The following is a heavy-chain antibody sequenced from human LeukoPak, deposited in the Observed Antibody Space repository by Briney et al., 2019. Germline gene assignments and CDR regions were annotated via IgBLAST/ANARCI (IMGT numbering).Heavy chain of an antibody. CDR2: IKQDGSEK. V-gene: IGHV3-7*01. CDR1: GFTFSSYW. J-gene: IGHJ4*02. CDR3: ARDTIAVAGSYPYYFDY. Sequence: GGSLRLSCAASGFTFSSYWMSWVRQAPGKGLEWVANIKQDGSEKYYVDSVKGRFTISRDNAKNSLYLQMNSLRAEDTAAYYCARDTIAVAGSYPYYFDYWGQGTLVTVSS. D-gene: IGHD6-19*01.